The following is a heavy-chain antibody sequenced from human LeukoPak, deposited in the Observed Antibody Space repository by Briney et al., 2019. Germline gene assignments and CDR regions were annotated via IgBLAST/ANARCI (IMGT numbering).Heavy chain of an antibody. J-gene: IGHJ4*02. V-gene: IGHV1-2*02. CDR3: AREGSGWYGNFDY. Sequence: ASVKVSCKASAYTFTGYYMHWVRQTPGQGLEWMGWINPDSGGTNYAQKFQGRVTMTRDTSISTAYMEVSRLRSDDTAVYYCAREGSGWYGNFDYWGQGTLVTVSS. CDR1: AYTFTGYY. D-gene: IGHD6-19*01. CDR2: INPDSGGT.